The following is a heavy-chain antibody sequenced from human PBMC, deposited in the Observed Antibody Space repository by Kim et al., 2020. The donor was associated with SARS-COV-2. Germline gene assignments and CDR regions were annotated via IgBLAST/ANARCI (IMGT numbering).Heavy chain of an antibody. CDR3: ASRPEFDY. Sequence: GGSLRLSCAASGITFSSSAMGWVRQAPGKGLEWVSSITDSGANTYYADSVKGRFTISRDNSKNTLYLHMNSLTADETAVYYCASRPEFDYWGQGTLVTVSS. D-gene: IGHD2-2*01. J-gene: IGHJ4*02. CDR2: ITDSGANT. V-gene: IGHV3-23*01. CDR1: GITFSSSA.